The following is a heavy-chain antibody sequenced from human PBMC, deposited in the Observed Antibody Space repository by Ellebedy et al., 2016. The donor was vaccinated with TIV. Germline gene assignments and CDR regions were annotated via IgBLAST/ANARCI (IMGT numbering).Heavy chain of an antibody. J-gene: IGHJ4*02. CDR3: ARSSSSWYF. V-gene: IGHV3-7*01. CDR1: GFTFSSYW. Sequence: PGGSLRLSCAASGFTFSSYWMSWVRLAPGKGLEWVANVNEDGSEEHYVDSVKGRFTISRDNDKNSLYLHMDSLRAEDTAIYYCARSSSSWYFWGQGTLVTVSS. D-gene: IGHD6-13*01. CDR2: VNEDGSEE.